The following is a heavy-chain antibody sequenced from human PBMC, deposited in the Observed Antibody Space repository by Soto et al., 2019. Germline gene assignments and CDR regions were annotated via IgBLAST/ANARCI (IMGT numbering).Heavy chain of an antibody. J-gene: IGHJ4*02. D-gene: IGHD4-17*01. CDR3: ARDTTTVVD. Sequence: SETLSLTCTVSGGSIRSGDSYWSWIRQPPGKGLEWIGYIYYSGSTYYNPSLKSRVTISVDTSKNQFSLKLSSVTAADTAVYYCARDTTTVVDWGQGTLVTVSS. CDR1: GGSIRSGDSY. CDR2: IYYSGST. V-gene: IGHV4-30-4*01.